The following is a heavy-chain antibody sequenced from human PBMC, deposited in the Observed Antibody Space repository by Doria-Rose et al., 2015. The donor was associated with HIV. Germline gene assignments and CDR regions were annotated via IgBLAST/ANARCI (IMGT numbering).Heavy chain of an antibody. CDR3: ARIKSSRWYHKYYFDF. V-gene: IGHV2-26*01. CDR1: GASLSSPGMG. Sequence: QITLKESGPVLVKPTETLTLTCTVSGASLSSPGMGVSWIRQPPGKALEWLANIFSDDERSYKTSLKSRLTISRGTSKSQVVLIMTDMDPVDTATYYCARIKSSRWYHKYYFDFWGQGTLVIVSA. J-gene: IGHJ4*02. D-gene: IGHD6-13*01. CDR2: IFSDDER.